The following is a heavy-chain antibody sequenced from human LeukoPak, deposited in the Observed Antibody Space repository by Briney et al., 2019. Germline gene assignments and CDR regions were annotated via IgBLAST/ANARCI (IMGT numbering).Heavy chain of an antibody. CDR3: ARDPLSGDSYYYYGMDV. D-gene: IGHD4-17*01. Sequence: SSVTVSCKASGGTFSSYAISWVRQAPGQGLEWMGGIIPIFGTANYAQKFQGRVTITADESTSTAYMELSSLRSEDTAVYYCARDPLSGDSYYYYGMDVWGQGTTVTVSS. CDR1: GGTFSSYA. J-gene: IGHJ6*02. V-gene: IGHV1-69*13. CDR2: IIPIFGTA.